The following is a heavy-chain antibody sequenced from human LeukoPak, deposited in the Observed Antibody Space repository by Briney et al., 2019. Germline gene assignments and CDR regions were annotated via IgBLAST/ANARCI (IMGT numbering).Heavy chain of an antibody. Sequence: ASVKVSCKASGYTFTSYAMNWVRQAPGQGLEWMGWINTNTGNPTYAQGFTGRFVFSLDTSVSTAYLQISSLKAEDTAVYYCVRQGPGYCSSTRCYGVGHWGQGTLVTVSS. J-gene: IGHJ4*02. D-gene: IGHD2-2*01. CDR1: GYTFTSYA. CDR2: INTNTGNP. CDR3: VRQGPGYCSSTRCYGVGH. V-gene: IGHV7-4-1*02.